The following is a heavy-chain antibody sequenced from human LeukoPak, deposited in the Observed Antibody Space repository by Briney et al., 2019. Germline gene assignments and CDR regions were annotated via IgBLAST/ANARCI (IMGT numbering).Heavy chain of an antibody. Sequence: ASVKVSCKASGYTFTSYAMNWVRQAPGQGLEWMGWINTNTGNPTYAQGFTGRFVFSLDTSVSTGYLQNSSLKDEDTAVYYCARGYGDDYYYYMDVWGKGTTVTVSS. J-gene: IGHJ6*03. V-gene: IGHV7-4-1*02. D-gene: IGHD2-21*02. CDR3: ARGYGDDYYYYMDV. CDR1: GYTFTSYA. CDR2: INTNTGNP.